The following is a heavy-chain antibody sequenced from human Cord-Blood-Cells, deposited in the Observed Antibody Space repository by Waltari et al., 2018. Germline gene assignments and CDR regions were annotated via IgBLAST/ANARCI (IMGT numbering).Heavy chain of an antibody. D-gene: IGHD7-27*01. CDR1: GGSFSGYY. V-gene: IGHV4-34*01. J-gene: IGHJ4*02. CDR3: AKTAWGKGFGY. CDR2: INHSGST. Sequence: HVQLQQWGAGLLKPSETLSLTCAVYGGSFSGYYWSWIRQPPGKGLEWIGEINHSGSTNYNPSLKSRVTISVDTSKNQFSLKLSSVTAADTAVYYCAKTAWGKGFGYWGQGTLVTVSS.